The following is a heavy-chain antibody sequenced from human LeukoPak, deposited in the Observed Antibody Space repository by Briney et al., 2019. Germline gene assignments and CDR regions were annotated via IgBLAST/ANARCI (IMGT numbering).Heavy chain of an antibody. CDR2: INWNGGST. D-gene: IGHD1-26*01. CDR3: ARGYSGSPTRGNYFDY. J-gene: IGHJ4*02. CDR1: GFTFDDYG. V-gene: IGHV3-20*04. Sequence: PGGSLRLSCAASGFTFDDYGMSWVRQAPGKGLEWVSGINWNGGSTGYADSVKGRFTISRDNAKNSVYLQMNSLRAEDTALYYCARGYSGSPTRGNYFDYWGQGTLVTVSS.